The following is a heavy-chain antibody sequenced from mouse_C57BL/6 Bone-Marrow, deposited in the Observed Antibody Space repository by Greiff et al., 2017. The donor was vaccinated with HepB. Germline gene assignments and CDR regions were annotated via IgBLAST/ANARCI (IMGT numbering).Heavy chain of an antibody. CDR1: GFTFSSYA. D-gene: IGHD2-3*01. V-gene: IGHV5-4*01. Sequence: EVQVVESGGGLVKPGGSLKLSCAASGFTFSSYAMSWVRQTPEKRLEWVATISDGGSYTYYPDNVKGRFTISRDNAKNNLYLQMSHLKSEDTAMYYCAREYDGPYYYAMDYWGQGTSVTVSS. J-gene: IGHJ4*01. CDR3: AREYDGPYYYAMDY. CDR2: ISDGGSYT.